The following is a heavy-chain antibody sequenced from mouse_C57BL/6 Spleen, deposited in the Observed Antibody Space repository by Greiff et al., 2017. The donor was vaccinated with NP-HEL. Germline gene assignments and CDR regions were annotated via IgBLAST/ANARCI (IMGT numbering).Heavy chain of an antibody. D-gene: IGHD2-4*01. Sequence: QVQLQQSGPELVKPGASVKISCKASGYAFSSSWMNWVKQRPGKGLEWIGRLYPGDGDTNYNGKFKGKATLTADKSSSTAYMQLSSLTSEDSAVYFCARGDYGAMDYWGQGTSVTVSS. J-gene: IGHJ4*01. CDR1: GYAFSSSW. CDR3: ARGDYGAMDY. CDR2: LYPGDGDT. V-gene: IGHV1-82*01.